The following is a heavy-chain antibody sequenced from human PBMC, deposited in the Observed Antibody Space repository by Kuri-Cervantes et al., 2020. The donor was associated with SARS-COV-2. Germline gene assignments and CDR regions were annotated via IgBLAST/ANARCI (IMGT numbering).Heavy chain of an antibody. Sequence: SETLSLTCAVYGGSFSGYYWSWIRQPPGKGLEWIGEINHSGSTSYNPSLKSRVTISVDTSKNQFSLRLTSVTAADTAVYYCARAPAPGYSSGWYCDYWGQGILVTVSS. J-gene: IGHJ4*02. CDR3: ARAPAPGYSSGWYCDY. D-gene: IGHD6-19*01. CDR2: INHSGST. V-gene: IGHV4-34*01. CDR1: GGSFSGYY.